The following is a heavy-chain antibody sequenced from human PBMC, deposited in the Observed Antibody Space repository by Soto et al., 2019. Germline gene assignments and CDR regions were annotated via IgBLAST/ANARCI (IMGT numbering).Heavy chain of an antibody. CDR1: GGSVSSGSYY. J-gene: IGHJ5*02. D-gene: IGHD5-18*01. CDR3: ARDPRSEYSYGYSS. CDR2: IYYSGST. Sequence: LSLTCTVSGGSVSSGSYYWSWIRQPPGKGLEWIGYIYYSGSTNYNPSLKSRVTISVDTSKNQFSLKLSSVTAAATAVYYCARDPRSEYSYGYSSWGQGTLVTVSS. V-gene: IGHV4-61*01.